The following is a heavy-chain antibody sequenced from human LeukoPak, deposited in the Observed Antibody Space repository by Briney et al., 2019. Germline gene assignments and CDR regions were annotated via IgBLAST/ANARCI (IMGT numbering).Heavy chain of an antibody. D-gene: IGHD2-2*01. V-gene: IGHV3-7*01. CDR1: GFTFSSYW. Sequence: GGSLRLSCAASGFTFSSYWMTWVRQAPGKGLEWMANIKQDGNEKYYVDSVKGRFTISRDNAKNSLYLQMNSLRVEDTAVYYCARGGIVVVPADYWDYWGQGTLVTVSS. CDR3: ARGGIVVVPADYWDY. J-gene: IGHJ4*02. CDR2: IKQDGNEK.